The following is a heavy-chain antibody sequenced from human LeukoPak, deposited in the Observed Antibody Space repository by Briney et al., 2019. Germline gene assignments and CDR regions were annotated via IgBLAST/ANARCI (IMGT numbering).Heavy chain of an antibody. CDR2: ISDGGSRT. CDR1: GLSFSSYA. Sequence: GGSLRLSCAASGLSFSSYAVSWVRQAPGKGLEWVSGISDGGSRTYYADSVKGRFTISRDNSKNTLYLQMNCLRAEDTAVYYCAKDTSIVGATRGAFDIWGQGTMVTVSS. J-gene: IGHJ3*02. D-gene: IGHD1-26*01. V-gene: IGHV3-23*01. CDR3: AKDTSIVGATRGAFDI.